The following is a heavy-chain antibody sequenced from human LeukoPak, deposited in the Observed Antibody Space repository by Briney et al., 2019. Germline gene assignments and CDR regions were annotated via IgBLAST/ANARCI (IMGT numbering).Heavy chain of an antibody. Sequence: SETLSLTCAVYGGSFSGYYWSWIRQPPGKGLEWIGEINHSGSTYYNPSLKSRVTISVDTSKNQFSLKPTSVTAADTAVYYCAREGLNMVRGVIPKEAWGWFDPWGQGTLVTVSS. CDR2: INHSGST. D-gene: IGHD3-10*01. V-gene: IGHV4-34*01. CDR1: GGSFSGYY. CDR3: AREGLNMVRGVIPKEAWGWFDP. J-gene: IGHJ5*02.